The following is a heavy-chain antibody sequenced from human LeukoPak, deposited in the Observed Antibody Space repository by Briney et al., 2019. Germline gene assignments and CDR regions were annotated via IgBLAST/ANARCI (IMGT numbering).Heavy chain of an antibody. V-gene: IGHV1-46*01. D-gene: IGHD3-22*01. Sequence: ASVKVSCKASGYTFTSYYMHWVRQAPGQGLEWMGIINPSGGSTSYAQKFQGRVTMTRDTSTSTVYMELSSLRSEDTAVYYCARDHRPHYYYDSSGYYPEYFQHWGQGTLVTVSS. CDR3: ARDHRPHYYYDSSGYYPEYFQH. CDR1: GYTFTSYY. J-gene: IGHJ1*01. CDR2: INPSGGST.